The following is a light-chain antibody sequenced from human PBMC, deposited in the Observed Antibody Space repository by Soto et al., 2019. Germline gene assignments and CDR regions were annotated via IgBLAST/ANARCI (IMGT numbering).Light chain of an antibody. J-gene: IGKJ3*01. CDR2: AAS. CDR1: QGISNW. Sequence: DIQMTQSPSSVSASVGDRVSITCRASQGISNWLAWYQQKPGRAPKLLIYAASSLQSGVSSRLSGSGSVTDFTLTISSLQPEDFATYYCQQGNSFPFTFGPGTKVDIK. V-gene: IGKV1D-12*01. CDR3: QQGNSFPFT.